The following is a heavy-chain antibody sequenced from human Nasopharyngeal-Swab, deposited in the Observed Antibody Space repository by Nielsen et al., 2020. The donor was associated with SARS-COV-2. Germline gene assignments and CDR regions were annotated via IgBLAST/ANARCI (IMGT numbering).Heavy chain of an antibody. CDR2: INHSEST. V-gene: IGHV4-34*01. D-gene: IGHD5-12*01. J-gene: IGHJ4*02. CDR1: GGSFSGYY. CDR3: ASSTWIFDY. Sequence: SETLSLTCAVYGGSFSGYYWSWIRQPPGKGLEWIGEINHSESTNYNPSLKSRVTISVDTSKNQFSLKLSSVTAADTAVYYCASSTWIFDYWGQGTLVTVSS.